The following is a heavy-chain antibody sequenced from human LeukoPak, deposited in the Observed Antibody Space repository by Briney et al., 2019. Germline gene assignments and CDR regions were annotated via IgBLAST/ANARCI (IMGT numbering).Heavy chain of an antibody. CDR1: GFTSSSYW. D-gene: IGHD6-19*01. J-gene: IGHJ4*02. V-gene: IGHV3-7*01. CDR3: ARDRGSSGWYEFDY. CDR2: IKQDGSEK. Sequence: GGPLRLSCAASGFTSSSYWMRWVRQAPGKGREWVANIKQDGSEKYYVDSVKGRFTISRDNAKNSLYLQMNSLRAEDTAVYYCARDRGSSGWYEFDYWGQGTLVTVSS.